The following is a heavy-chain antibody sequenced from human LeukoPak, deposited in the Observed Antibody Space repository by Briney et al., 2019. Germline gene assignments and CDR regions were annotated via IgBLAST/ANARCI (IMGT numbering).Heavy chain of an antibody. CDR1: GGSISSYY. V-gene: IGHV4-59*01. CDR2: IYYSGST. Sequence: SEALSLTCTVSGGSISSYYWSWIRQPPGKGLEWIGYIYYSGSTNYNPSLKSRVTISVDTSKNQFSLKLSSVTAADTAVYYCARSSRGLALEFDYWGQGTLVTVSS. CDR3: ARSSRGLALEFDY. D-gene: IGHD1-1*01. J-gene: IGHJ4*02.